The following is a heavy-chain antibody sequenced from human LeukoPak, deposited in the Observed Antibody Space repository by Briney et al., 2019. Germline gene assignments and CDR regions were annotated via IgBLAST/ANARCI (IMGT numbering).Heavy chain of an antibody. CDR1: GFTFSSYE. D-gene: IGHD1-14*01. J-gene: IGHJ6*03. Sequence: GGSLRLSCAASGFTFSSYEMNWVRQAPGKGLEWVSSISSSSRYISYADSVKGRFTISRDNAKNSLYLQMNSLRAEDTAVYYCARVPGRGDGGYYYYMDVWGKGTTVTVSS. CDR3: ARVPGRGDGGYYYYMDV. V-gene: IGHV3-21*01. CDR2: ISSSSRYI.